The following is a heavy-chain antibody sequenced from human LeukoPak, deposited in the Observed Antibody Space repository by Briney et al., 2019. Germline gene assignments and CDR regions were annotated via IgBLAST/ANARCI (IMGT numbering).Heavy chain of an antibody. CDR3: ARGRAAGTFDY. D-gene: IGHD1-1*01. V-gene: IGHV4-38-2*02. CDR2: MYHSGST. Sequence: SETLSLTCTVSGYSINSAYYWGWIRQPPGKGLEWIGSMYHSGSTYYNPSLQSRVTISVDTSKNQFSLKLSSVTAADTAVYYCARGRAAGTFDYWGQGTLVTVSS. J-gene: IGHJ4*02. CDR1: GYSINSAYY.